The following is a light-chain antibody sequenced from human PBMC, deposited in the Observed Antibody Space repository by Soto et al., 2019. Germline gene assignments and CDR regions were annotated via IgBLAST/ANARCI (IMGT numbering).Light chain of an antibody. CDR2: GAS. J-gene: IGKJ4*02. Sequence: EIFMTQSPATLSVFPGERVILSCRASQSVGSTLAWYQQKPGQAPRLLIRGASTRATGVPARFSGSGSGTEFTLTISXLQSEDFAVYYCQQYSSSLTFGGGTTLEIK. CDR3: QQYSSSLT. V-gene: IGKV3-15*01. CDR1: QSVGST.